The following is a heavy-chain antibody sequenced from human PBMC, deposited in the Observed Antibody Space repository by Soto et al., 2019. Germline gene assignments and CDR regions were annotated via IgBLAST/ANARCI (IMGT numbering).Heavy chain of an antibody. CDR1: GFTFSSYG. V-gene: IGHV3-33*01. D-gene: IGHD3-22*01. Sequence: QVQLVESGGGVVQPGRSLRLSCAASGFTFSSYGMHWVRQAPGKGLEWVAVIWDDGSNKYYADSVKGRFTISRDNSKNTLYLQINRLRAEDTAVYYCESAPQVVINSHDAFDIWGQGTMVTVSS. J-gene: IGHJ3*02. CDR3: ESAPQVVINSHDAFDI. CDR2: IWDDGSNK.